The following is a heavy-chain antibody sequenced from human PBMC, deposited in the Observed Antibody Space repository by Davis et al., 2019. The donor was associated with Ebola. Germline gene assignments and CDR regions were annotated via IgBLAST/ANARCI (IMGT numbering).Heavy chain of an antibody. V-gene: IGHV4-34*01. CDR1: GGSFSGYY. J-gene: IGHJ4*02. Sequence: GSLRLSCAVYGGSFSGYYWSWIRQPPGKGLEWIGEINHSGSTNYNPSLKSRVTISVDTSKNQFSLKLSSVTAADTAVYYCARRSRIAVAGTDYWGQGTLVTVSS. CDR3: ARRSRIAVAGTDY. CDR2: INHSGST. D-gene: IGHD6-19*01.